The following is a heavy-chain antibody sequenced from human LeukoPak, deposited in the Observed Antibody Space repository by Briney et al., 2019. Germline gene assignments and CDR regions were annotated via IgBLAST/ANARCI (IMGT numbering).Heavy chain of an antibody. V-gene: IGHV4-34*01. Sequence: SETLSLTCAVYGGSFSGYYWSWIRQPPGKGLEWIGEINHSGSTNYNPSLKSRVTISVDTSKNQFSLKLSSVTAADTAVYYCARGLRIISFWGQGTLVTVSS. D-gene: IGHD1-14*01. CDR3: ARGLRIISF. J-gene: IGHJ4*02. CDR2: INHSGST. CDR1: GGSFSGYY.